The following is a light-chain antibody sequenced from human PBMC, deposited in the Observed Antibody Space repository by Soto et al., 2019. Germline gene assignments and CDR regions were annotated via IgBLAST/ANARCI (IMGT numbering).Light chain of an antibody. CDR1: SGINVATYN. CDR3: MIWHSSAWV. CDR2: YKSDSDK. Sequence: QSVLTQPSSLSASPGTSASLTCTLRSGINVATYNIYWFHQKPGSPPQYLLRYKSDSDKQQGSGVPSRFSGSKAASANAGILLISGLQSEDEADYYCMIWHSSAWVFGGGTKLTVL. V-gene: IGLV5-45*03. J-gene: IGLJ2*01.